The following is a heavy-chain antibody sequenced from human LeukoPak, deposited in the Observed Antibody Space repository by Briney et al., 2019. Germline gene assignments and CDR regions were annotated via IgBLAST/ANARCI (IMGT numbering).Heavy chain of an antibody. CDR2: IRYDGSNK. CDR1: GFTFSSYG. J-gene: IGHJ4*02. V-gene: IGHV3-30*02. Sequence: TGGSLRLSCAASGFTFSSYGMHWVRQAPGKGLEWVAFIRYDGSNKYYADSVKGRFTISRDNSKNTLYLQMNSLRAEDTAVYYCARDMVWDFWSGSGYYFDYWGQGTLVTVSS. CDR3: ARDMVWDFWSGSGYYFDY. D-gene: IGHD3-3*01.